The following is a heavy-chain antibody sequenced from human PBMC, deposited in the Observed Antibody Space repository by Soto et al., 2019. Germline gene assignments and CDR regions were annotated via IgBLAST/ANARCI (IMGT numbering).Heavy chain of an antibody. D-gene: IGHD4-17*01. CDR1: GGSISSGVYY. J-gene: IGHJ4*02. CDR3: AREGDYGECFDY. Sequence: PSETLSLTCTVSGGSISSGVYYWNWIRQPPGKGLEWIGYIYHSGTTYYNPSLKSRVIISGDTSKNQFSLNLSSVTAADTAVYYCAREGDYGECFDYCGQGPLVTVSS. V-gene: IGHV4-30-4*01. CDR2: IYHSGTT.